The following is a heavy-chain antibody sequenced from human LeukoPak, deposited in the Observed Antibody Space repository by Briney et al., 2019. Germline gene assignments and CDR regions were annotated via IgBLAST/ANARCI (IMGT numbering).Heavy chain of an antibody. D-gene: IGHD6-19*01. CDR1: GGSISSGGYY. Sequence: SETLSLTCTVSGGSISSGGYYWSWIRQHPGKGLEWIGYIYYSGSTYYNPSLKSRVTISVDTSKNQFSLKLSSVTAADTAVYYCARASEEIAVAGTKVWFDPWGQGTLVTVSS. V-gene: IGHV4-31*03. CDR3: ARASEEIAVAGTKVWFDP. CDR2: IYYSGST. J-gene: IGHJ5*02.